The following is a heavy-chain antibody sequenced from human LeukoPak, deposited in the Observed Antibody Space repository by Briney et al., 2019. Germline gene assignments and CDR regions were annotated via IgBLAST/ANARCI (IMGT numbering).Heavy chain of an antibody. CDR3: ARLNFAYDTSGYLDY. Sequence: PSETLSLTCTVSGASIDSANYYWGWLRQPPGKGLEWIGSIYFSGSAYYKSSLMSRVTISLDTSKNQFSLKLSSVTAEDTAVYYCARLNFAYDTSGYLDYWGQGTLLTVSS. CDR1: GASIDSANYY. V-gene: IGHV4-39*01. J-gene: IGHJ4*02. CDR2: IYFSGSA. D-gene: IGHD3-22*01.